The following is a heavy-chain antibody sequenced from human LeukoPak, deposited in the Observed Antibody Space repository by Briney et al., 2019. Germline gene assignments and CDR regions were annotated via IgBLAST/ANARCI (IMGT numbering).Heavy chain of an antibody. CDR2: ISSSSSYI. D-gene: IGHD1-26*01. V-gene: IGHV3-21*01. J-gene: IGHJ4*02. Sequence: GGSLRLSCAASGFTFSSYSMNWVRQAPGKGLEWVSSISSSSSYIYYADSVKGRFTISRGNAKNSLYLQMNSLRAEDTAVYYCARGQSGNLDYWGQGTLVTVSS. CDR3: ARGQSGNLDY. CDR1: GFTFSSYS.